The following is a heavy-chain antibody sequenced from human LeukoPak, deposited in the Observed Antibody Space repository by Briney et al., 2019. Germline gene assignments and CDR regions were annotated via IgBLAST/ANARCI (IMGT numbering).Heavy chain of an antibody. V-gene: IGHV7-4-1*02. J-gene: IGHJ4*02. CDR2: INTNTGNP. Sequence: GASVKVSCKASGYTFSSYGMNWVRQAPGQGLEWMGWINTNTGNPTYAQGFTGRFVFPLDTSVSTAYLQISSLTAEDTAVYYCARAPLKSDYWGQGTLVTVSS. CDR1: GYTFSSYG. CDR3: ARAPLKSDY.